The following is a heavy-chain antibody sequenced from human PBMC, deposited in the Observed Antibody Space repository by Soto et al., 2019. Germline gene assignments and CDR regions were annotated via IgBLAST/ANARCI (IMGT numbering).Heavy chain of an antibody. CDR2: ISYDGSNK. CDR3: ASDLGGNSAFDI. J-gene: IGHJ3*02. Sequence: GGSLRLSCAASGFTFSSYAMHWVRQAPGKGLEWVAVISYDGSNKYYADSVKGRFTISRDNSKNTLYLQINSLRAEDTAVYYCASDLGGNSAFDIWGQGTMVTVSS. V-gene: IGHV3-30*04. D-gene: IGHD2-21*02. CDR1: GFTFSSYA.